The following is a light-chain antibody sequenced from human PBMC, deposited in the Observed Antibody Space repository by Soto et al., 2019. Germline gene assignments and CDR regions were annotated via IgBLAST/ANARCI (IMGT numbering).Light chain of an antibody. CDR3: AAWDDSLNGVV. Sequence: QSVLTQPPSASGTPGQRGTISCSGSSSNIGSNTVNWYQQLPGTAPKLLIYSNNQRPSGVPDRFSGSKSGTSASLAISGLQSKDEADYYCAAWDDSLNGVVFGGGTKVTVL. J-gene: IGLJ2*01. V-gene: IGLV1-44*01. CDR1: SSNIGSNT. CDR2: SNN.